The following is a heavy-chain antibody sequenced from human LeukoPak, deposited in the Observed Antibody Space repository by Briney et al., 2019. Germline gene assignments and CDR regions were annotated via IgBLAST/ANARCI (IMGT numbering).Heavy chain of an antibody. Sequence: SVKVSCRASGFTFTSSAVQWVRQARGQRLEWIGWIVVGSGNTNYAQKFQERVTITKDMSTSTAYMELSSLRSEDTAVYYCAAGRGSYGWYYYGMDVWGQGTTVTVSS. CDR2: IVVGSGNT. CDR3: AAGRGSYGWYYYGMDV. CDR1: GFTFTSSA. J-gene: IGHJ6*02. V-gene: IGHV1-58*01. D-gene: IGHD1-26*01.